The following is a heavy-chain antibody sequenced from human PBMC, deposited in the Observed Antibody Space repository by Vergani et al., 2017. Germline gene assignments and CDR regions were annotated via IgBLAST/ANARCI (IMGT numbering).Heavy chain of an antibody. CDR1: GGSISSGGYY. CDR2: IYYSGST. Sequence: QVQLQESGPGLVKPSQTLSLTCTVSGGSISSGGYYWSWIRQHPGKGLEWIGYIYYSGSTYYNPSLKRRVTMSVDTSKNQFSLKLSSVTAADTAVYYCARGPAVYYGSGRDFDYWGQGTLVTVSS. J-gene: IGHJ4*02. CDR3: ARGPAVYYGSGRDFDY. V-gene: IGHV4-31*03. D-gene: IGHD3-10*01.